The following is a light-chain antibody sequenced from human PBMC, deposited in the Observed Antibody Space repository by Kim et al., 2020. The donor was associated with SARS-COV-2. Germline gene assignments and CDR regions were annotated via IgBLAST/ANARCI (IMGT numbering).Light chain of an antibody. V-gene: IGKV1-27*01. CDR3: QKYNSATWT. CDR2: AAS. J-gene: IGKJ1*01. Sequence: DIQMTQSPSSLSVSVGDRVTITCRASQGITNSLAWYQQKPGKVPQLLIYAASALQSGVPSRFSGSGSGTDFTLTISSLQPEDVATYYCQKYNSATWTFGQGTKVDIK. CDR1: QGITNS.